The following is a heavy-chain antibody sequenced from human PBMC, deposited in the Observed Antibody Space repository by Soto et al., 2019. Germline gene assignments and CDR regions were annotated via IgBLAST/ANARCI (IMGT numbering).Heavy chain of an antibody. V-gene: IGHV3-30*18. D-gene: IGHD2-2*01. CDR2: ISYDGSNK. J-gene: IGHJ6*02. CDR3: AKGLDHFIVVVPAASAGYGMDV. CDR1: GFTFSSYG. Sequence: GGSLRLSCAASGFTFSSYGMHWVRQAPGKGLEWVAVISYDGSNKYYADSVKGRFTISRDNSKNTLYLQMNSLRAEDTAVYYCAKGLDHFIVVVPAASAGYGMDVWGQGTTVTVSS.